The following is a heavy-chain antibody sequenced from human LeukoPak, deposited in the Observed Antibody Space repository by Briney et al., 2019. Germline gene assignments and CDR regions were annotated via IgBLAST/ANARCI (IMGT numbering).Heavy chain of an antibody. J-gene: IGHJ4*02. CDR2: INPNSGGT. CDR1: GYTFTGYY. V-gene: IGHV1-2*02. Sequence: ASVTVSSRASGYTFTGYYMHWVRQAPGQGLEWMGWINPNSGGTNYAQKSQGRVTMTRDTSISTAYMELSRLRSDDTAVYYCARVRALNYDILTGYDLVSGFDYWGQGTLVTVSS. CDR3: ARVRALNYDILTGYDLVSGFDY. D-gene: IGHD3-9*01.